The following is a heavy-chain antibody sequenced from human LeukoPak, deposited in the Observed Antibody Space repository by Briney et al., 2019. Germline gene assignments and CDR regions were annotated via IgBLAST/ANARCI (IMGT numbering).Heavy chain of an antibody. V-gene: IGHV3-48*04. CDR1: GFTFSSYS. CDR3: ARSMITFGGVTPY. Sequence: GGSLRLSCAASGFTFSSYSMNWVRQAPGKGLEWVSYISSSSSTIYYADSVKGRFTISRDNAKNSLYLQMNSLRAEDTAVYYCARSMITFGGVTPYWGQGTLVTVSS. CDR2: ISSSSSTI. J-gene: IGHJ4*02. D-gene: IGHD3-16*01.